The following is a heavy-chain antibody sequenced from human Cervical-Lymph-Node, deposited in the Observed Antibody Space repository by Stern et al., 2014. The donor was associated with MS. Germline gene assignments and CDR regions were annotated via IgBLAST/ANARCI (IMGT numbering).Heavy chain of an antibody. CDR3: AKVGYSSSWTTYFDY. D-gene: IGHD6-13*01. V-gene: IGHV3-23*04. CDR1: GFTFSSYA. J-gene: IGHJ4*02. CDR2: ISVIGGSP. Sequence: EVQLEESGGGLVQPGGSLRLSCAASGFTFSSYAMSWVRQAPGKGLEWVSAISVIGGSPSYADYVKGRFTISRDNSKNTLYLQMNSLRAEDRAVYYCAKVGYSSSWTTYFDYWGQGTLVTVSS.